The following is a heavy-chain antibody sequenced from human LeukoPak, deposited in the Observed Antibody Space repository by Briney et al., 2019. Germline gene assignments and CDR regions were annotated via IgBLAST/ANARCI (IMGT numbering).Heavy chain of an antibody. CDR3: ARASETAMVTL. V-gene: IGHV4-59*08. J-gene: IGHJ4*02. Sequence: PSETLSLTCTVSGGSISNYYWSWIRQPPGKGLEWIGYIYYRGSSNYNPSLKSRVTMLLDTSKNHISLKLTSVTAADTAIYFCARASETAMVTLWGQGTLVTVSS. CDR2: IYYRGSS. CDR1: GGSISNYY. D-gene: IGHD5-18*01.